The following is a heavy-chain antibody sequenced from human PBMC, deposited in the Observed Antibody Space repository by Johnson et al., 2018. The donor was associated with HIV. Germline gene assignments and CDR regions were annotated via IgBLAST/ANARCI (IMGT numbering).Heavy chain of an antibody. CDR2: ISYDGSNN. CDR3: ARSEDTALGPASSVLDLGGNVRGLLGLLWAM. J-gene: IGHJ1*01. CDR1: GFTFSSYA. V-gene: IGHV3-30-3*01. D-gene: IGHD5-18*01. Sequence: QVQLVESGGGVVQPGWSLRLSCAASGFTFSSYAMHWVRQAPGKGLEWVAVISYDGSNNYYADSVKGRFTISRDNSKNTLFLQMNSLRAEDTAVYYCARSEDTALGPASSVLDLGGNVRGLLGLLWAMWG.